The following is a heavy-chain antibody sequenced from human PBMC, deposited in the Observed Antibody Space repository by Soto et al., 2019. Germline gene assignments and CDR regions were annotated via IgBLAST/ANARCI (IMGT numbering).Heavy chain of an antibody. CDR3: ARGSTVGHYFVLDV. J-gene: IGHJ6*02. CDR1: GFSFSNYW. Sequence: EEQLVESGGGLVQPGGSLRLSCRSSGFSFSNYWMSWVRQAPGKGLEWVANIRRDGSETYYVDSVRGRFTISRDNGENSLFLQMKSLRAEDTAVYYCARGSTVGHYFVLDVWGQGTTVTVSS. V-gene: IGHV3-7*03. D-gene: IGHD4-4*01. CDR2: IRRDGSET.